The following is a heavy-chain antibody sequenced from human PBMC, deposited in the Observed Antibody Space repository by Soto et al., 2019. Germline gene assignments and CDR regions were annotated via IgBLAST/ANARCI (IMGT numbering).Heavy chain of an antibody. CDR2: LYYGRSA. V-gene: IGHV4-59*01. D-gene: IGHD3-22*01. Sequence: QVQLQESGPGLVKPSETLSLTCAVSGDSISSYYCMWIRQPPGKGLESIGYLYYGRSANYNPSLKSRVSLSVDTSTNQGSLTLSSMTAADPAVYYCALRSMAVVPEYWGQGTLVTVSS. CDR1: GDSISSYY. J-gene: IGHJ4*02. CDR3: ALRSMAVVPEY.